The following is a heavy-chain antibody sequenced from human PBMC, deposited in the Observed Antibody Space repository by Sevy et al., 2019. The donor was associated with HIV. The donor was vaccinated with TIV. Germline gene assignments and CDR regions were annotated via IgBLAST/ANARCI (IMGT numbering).Heavy chain of an antibody. V-gene: IGHV3-53*01. Sequence: GESLKISCAASGFTVSSNYMSWVRQAPGKGLEWVSVIYSGGSTYYADSVKGRFTISRDNSKNTLYLQLNSLRAEDTAVYYCARDRNYYDSSGYYRGLGAFDIWGQGTMVTVSS. CDR2: IYSGGST. J-gene: IGHJ3*02. D-gene: IGHD3-22*01. CDR1: GFTVSSNY. CDR3: ARDRNYYDSSGYYRGLGAFDI.